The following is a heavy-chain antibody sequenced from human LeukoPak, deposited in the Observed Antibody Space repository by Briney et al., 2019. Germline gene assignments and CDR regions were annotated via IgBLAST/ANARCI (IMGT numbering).Heavy chain of an antibody. CDR2: ISGSGGST. CDR1: GFTFSSYA. D-gene: IGHD3-10*01. J-gene: IGHJ6*03. Sequence: HPGGSLRLSCAASGFTFSSYAMSWVRQAPGKGLEWVSAISGSGGSTYYADSVKGRFTISRDNSKNTLYLQMNSLRAEDTAVYYCATAAIDTGSGRRGYYYYYMDVWGKGTTVTISS. V-gene: IGHV3-23*01. CDR3: ATAAIDTGSGRRGYYYYYMDV.